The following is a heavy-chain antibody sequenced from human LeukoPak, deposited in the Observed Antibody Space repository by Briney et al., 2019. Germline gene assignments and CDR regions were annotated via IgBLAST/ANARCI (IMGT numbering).Heavy chain of an antibody. V-gene: IGHV1-8*03. D-gene: IGHD2-2*01. J-gene: IGHJ4*02. CDR2: MNPNSGNT. Sequence: GASVKVSCKASGYTFTGYYMHWVRQAPGQGLEWVGWMNPNSGNTGYAQKFQGRVTITRNTSISTAYMELSSLRSEDTAVYYCARWGGYCSSTSCYGRDYWGQGTLVTVSS. CDR3: ARWGGYCSSTSCYGRDY. CDR1: GYTFTGYY.